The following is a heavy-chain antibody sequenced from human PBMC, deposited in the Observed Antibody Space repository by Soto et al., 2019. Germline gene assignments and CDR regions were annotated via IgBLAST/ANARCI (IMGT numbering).Heavy chain of an antibody. CDR1: GYTFTNYW. CDR2: IYPGDSDT. V-gene: IGHV5-51*01. CDR3: AASIFYYGMDV. Sequence: GESLKISCKVSGYTFTNYWIGWVRQMPGKGLEWMGIIYPGDSDTKYNPSFQGQVTISADKSITTTYLQWSSLKASDTAIYYCAASIFYYGMDVWGQGTTVTVSS. J-gene: IGHJ6*02.